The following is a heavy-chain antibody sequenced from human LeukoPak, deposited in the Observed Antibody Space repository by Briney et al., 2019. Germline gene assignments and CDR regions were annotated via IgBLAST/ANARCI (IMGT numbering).Heavy chain of an antibody. CDR2: ISYSGST. D-gene: IGHD3-10*01. CDR3: ARLSLNGWFGELYYGMDV. CDR1: GYSISSGYY. J-gene: IGHJ6*02. V-gene: IGHV4-38-2*02. Sequence: KTSETLSLTCTVSGYSISSGYYWCLIRQPPRKGLGRVGIISYSGSTNYNPSLKSRVTISVDTSKNQFSLKLSSVTAADTAVYYCARLSLNGWFGELYYGMDVWGQGTTVTVSS.